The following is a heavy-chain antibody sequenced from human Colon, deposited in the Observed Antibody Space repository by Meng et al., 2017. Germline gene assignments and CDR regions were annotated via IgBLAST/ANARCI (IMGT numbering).Heavy chain of an antibody. CDR1: GFTFSDYY. D-gene: IGHD6-6*01. Sequence: GESLKISCAASGFTFSDYYMSWIRQAPGKGLEWVSYISSSGSTIYYADSVKGRFTISRDNAKNSLYLQMNSLRVEDTAVYYCARDGSSSSAYYYYGMDVWGQGTTVTVSS. CDR2: ISSSGSTI. J-gene: IGHJ6*02. CDR3: ARDGSSSSAYYYYGMDV. V-gene: IGHV3-11*01.